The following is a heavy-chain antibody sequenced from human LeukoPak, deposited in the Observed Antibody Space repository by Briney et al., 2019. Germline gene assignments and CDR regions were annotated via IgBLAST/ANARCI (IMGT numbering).Heavy chain of an antibody. CDR2: IYTSGST. CDR3: ARDLGMGATDY. D-gene: IGHD1-26*01. J-gene: IGHJ4*02. Sequence: SETLSLTCTVSGGSISSYYWSWIRQPAGQGLELIGRIYTSGSTNYNPSLKRRVTMSVDTSKNQFSLKLSSVTAADTAVYYCARDLGMGATDYWGQGTLVTVSS. CDR1: GGSISSYY. V-gene: IGHV4-4*07.